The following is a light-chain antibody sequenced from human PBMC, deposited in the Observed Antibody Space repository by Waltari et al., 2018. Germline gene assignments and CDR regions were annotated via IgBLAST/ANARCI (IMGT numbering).Light chain of an antibody. V-gene: IGKV3-15*01. Sequence: EKVMTQSPATLSVSPGERATLSCRASQRVSNHFAWYQPRPGQAPRPPIYAASSRAAGVPARFSGSGSGTEFTLTIDSLQSEDFAVYFCQQYNSWPFTFGPGTQVDIK. CDR2: AAS. CDR1: QRVSNH. CDR3: QQYNSWPFT. J-gene: IGKJ3*01.